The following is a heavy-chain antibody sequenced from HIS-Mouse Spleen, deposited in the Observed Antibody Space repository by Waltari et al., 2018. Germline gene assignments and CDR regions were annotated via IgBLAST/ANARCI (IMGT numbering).Heavy chain of an antibody. CDR1: GFSLSTSGMC. CDR3: ARIAEGYSSGWYAFDY. V-gene: IGHV2-70*15. Sequence: QVTLRESGPALVKPTQTLTLTCTFSGFSLSTSGMCVSWIRQPPGKALEWLARIDWDDDKYYITSLQTRRTNSKATSKKQVVPTMTNMDPVDTATYYCARIAEGYSSGWYAFDYWGQGTLVTVSS. D-gene: IGHD6-19*01. J-gene: IGHJ4*02. CDR2: IDWDDDK.